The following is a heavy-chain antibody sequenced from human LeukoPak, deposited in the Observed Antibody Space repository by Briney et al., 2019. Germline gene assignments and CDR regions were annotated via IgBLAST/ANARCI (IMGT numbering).Heavy chain of an antibody. CDR1: GFTFSTYA. CDR3: AKDAAGARIPFDY. D-gene: IGHD1-26*01. V-gene: IGHV3-23*01. Sequence: AGSLRLSCAASGFTFSTYAMSWVRQAPGKGLEWVSAITSGGGSTYYADSVKGRFTISRDNSKNTLYLQMNSLRAEDTAIYYCAKDAAGARIPFDYWGQGTLVTVSS. CDR2: ITSGGGST. J-gene: IGHJ4*02.